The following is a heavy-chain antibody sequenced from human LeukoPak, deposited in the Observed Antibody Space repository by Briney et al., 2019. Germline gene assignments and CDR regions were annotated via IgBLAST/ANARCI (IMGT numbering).Heavy chain of an antibody. CDR2: IYYSGST. CDR3: ARGGSSGYPSLFRY. D-gene: IGHD3-22*01. Sequence: PSETLSLTCTVSVGSISSYYWSWIRQPPGQGLEWIGYIYYSGSTNYNPSLKSRVTISVDTSKNQFSLKLSSVTAADTAVYYCARGGSSGYPSLFRYWGQGTLVTVSS. V-gene: IGHV4-59*01. CDR1: VGSISSYY. J-gene: IGHJ4*02.